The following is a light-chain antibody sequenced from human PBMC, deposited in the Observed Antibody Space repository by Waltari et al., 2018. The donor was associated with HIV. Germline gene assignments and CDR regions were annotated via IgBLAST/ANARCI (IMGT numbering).Light chain of an antibody. J-gene: IGLJ2*01. CDR3: QSFDRSLSGVV. V-gene: IGLV1-40*01. Sequence: SVLTQPPSVAGAPGQRVTISCTGSRSNIGAGYDVHWYQQLPGTAPQLLIYGNINRPSGVPDRFSGSKSGTSASLAITGLQAEDEADYYCQSFDRSLSGVVFGGGTKLTVL. CDR1: RSNIGAGYD. CDR2: GNI.